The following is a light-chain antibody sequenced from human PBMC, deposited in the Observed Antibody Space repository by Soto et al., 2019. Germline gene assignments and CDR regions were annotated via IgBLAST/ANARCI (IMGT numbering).Light chain of an antibody. J-gene: IGKJ1*01. V-gene: IGKV3-20*01. CDR1: RSVGTN. Sequence: EIVMTQSPATLSVSPGESATLSCRASRSVGTNLAWYQQKPGQAPRLLIYGASSRATGIPDRFSGSGSGTDFTLTISRLEPEDFAVYYCQQYGSSPQTFGQGTKVDIK. CDR2: GAS. CDR3: QQYGSSPQT.